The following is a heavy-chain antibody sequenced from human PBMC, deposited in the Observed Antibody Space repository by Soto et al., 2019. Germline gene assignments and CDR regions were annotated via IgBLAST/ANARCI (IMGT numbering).Heavy chain of an antibody. CDR1: GYTFTSYG. CDR3: AVGNRVVPAAILSGIHV. CDR2: ISAYNGNT. J-gene: IGHJ6*02. V-gene: IGHV1-18*01. Sequence: QVQLVQSGAEVKKPGASVKVSCKASGYTFTSYGISWVRQAPGQGLEWMGWISAYNGNTNYAQKLQGRVTMTTDTPTSTAYMEVRSLRSDDAAVYYFAVGNRVVPAAILSGIHVWGQGTTVTVSS. D-gene: IGHD2-2*02.